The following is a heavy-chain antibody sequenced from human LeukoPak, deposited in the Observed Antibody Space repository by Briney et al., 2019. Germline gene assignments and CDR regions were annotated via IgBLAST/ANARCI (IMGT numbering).Heavy chain of an antibody. D-gene: IGHD3-22*01. CDR1: GGTFSSYA. CDR2: IIPIFGTA. Sequence: GASVKVSCKASGGTFSSYAISWVRQAPGQGLEWMGGIIPIFGTANYAQKFQGRVTITADKSTSTAYMELSSLRSEDTAVYYCARLTYYYDSSGYRLYYFDYWGQGTLVTVSS. V-gene: IGHV1-69*06. CDR3: ARLTYYYDSSGYRLYYFDY. J-gene: IGHJ4*02.